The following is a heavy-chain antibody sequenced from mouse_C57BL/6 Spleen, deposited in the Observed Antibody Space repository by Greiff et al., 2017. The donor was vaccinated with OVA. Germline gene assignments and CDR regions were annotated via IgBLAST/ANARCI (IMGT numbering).Heavy chain of an antibody. CDR1: GYAFTNYL. V-gene: IGHV1-54*01. D-gene: IGHD2-5*01. Sequence: VQLQQSGAELVRPGTSVKVSCKASGYAFTNYLIEWVKQRPGQGLEWIGVINPGSGGTNYNEKFKGKATLTADKSSSTAYMQLSSLTSEDSAVYCGTRSYSNYWYFDGWGTGTTVTVAS. CDR2: INPGSGGT. CDR3: TRSYSNYWYFDG. J-gene: IGHJ1*03.